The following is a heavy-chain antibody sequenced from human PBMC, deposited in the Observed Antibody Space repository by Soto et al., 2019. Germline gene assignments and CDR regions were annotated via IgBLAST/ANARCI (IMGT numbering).Heavy chain of an antibody. Sequence: GESLKISGKFPGYNFTSFWHDWVRPMPGKVPEWTANIPPLDSETNYGPSVQGQVTISADKSITTAFLHWSNLKASDTGIYFCAKLGFPGAISFDSWGQGRLVTVSS. J-gene: IGHJ4*02. CDR1: GYNFTSFW. CDR2: IPPLDSET. CDR3: AKLGFPGAISFDS. D-gene: IGHD6-25*01. V-gene: IGHV5-51*01.